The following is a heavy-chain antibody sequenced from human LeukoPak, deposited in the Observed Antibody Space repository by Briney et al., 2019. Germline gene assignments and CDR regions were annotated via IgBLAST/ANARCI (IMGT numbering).Heavy chain of an antibody. CDR3: ARDGSYGDYSTDY. CDR2: ISYDGSNK. D-gene: IGHD4-17*01. J-gene: IGHJ4*02. Sequence: GGSLRLSCAASGFTFSSYAIHWVRQAPGKGLEWVAVISYDGSNKYYADSVKGRFTISRDNSKNTLYLQMNSLRAEDTAVYYCARDGSYGDYSTDYWGQGTLVTVSS. V-gene: IGHV3-30-3*01. CDR1: GFTFSSYA.